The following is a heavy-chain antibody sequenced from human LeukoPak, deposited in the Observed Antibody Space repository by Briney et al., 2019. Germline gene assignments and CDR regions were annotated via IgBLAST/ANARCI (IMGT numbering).Heavy chain of an antibody. V-gene: IGHV3-30-3*01. J-gene: IGHJ4*02. Sequence: GGSLRLSCAASGFTFSSYAMHWVRQAPGKGLEWVAVISYDGSNKYYADSVKGRFTISRDNSKNTLYLQMNSLRAEDTAVYYCARGGGSWYYFDYWGQGTLVTVSS. CDR1: GFTFSSYA. CDR3: ARGGGSWYYFDY. CDR2: ISYDGSNK. D-gene: IGHD6-13*01.